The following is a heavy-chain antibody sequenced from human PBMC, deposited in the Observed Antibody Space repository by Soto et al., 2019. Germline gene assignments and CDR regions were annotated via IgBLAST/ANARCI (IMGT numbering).Heavy chain of an antibody. CDR2: ISYDGSKK. CDR3: GRGRQSVNTEIDN. V-gene: IGHV3-30-3*01. D-gene: IGHD4-17*01. J-gene: IGHJ4*02. Sequence: QVQLVESGGGVVQPGRSLRLSCAASEFTFSRNSLHWVRQAPGKGLEWVAVISYDGSKKYYADSVKGRFTVSRDNSKNMLYLQMNSLRPEDTAVYFCGRGRQSVNTEIDNWGQGALVTVSS. CDR1: EFTFSRNS.